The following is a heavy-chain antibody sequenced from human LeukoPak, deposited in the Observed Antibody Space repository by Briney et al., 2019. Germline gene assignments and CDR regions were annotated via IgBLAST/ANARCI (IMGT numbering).Heavy chain of an antibody. CDR2: MTGPADTT. Sequence: GGSLRLSCAACGFNFNNFAISLVRHAPGKGLEWLSAMTGPADTTYYAESVKGRFTISRDYSKSMVFLQMNSLSVEDTAIYYCAKGAEIDHWGQGTLVTVSS. CDR3: AKGAEIDH. J-gene: IGHJ4*02. V-gene: IGHV3-23*01. CDR1: GFNFNNFA.